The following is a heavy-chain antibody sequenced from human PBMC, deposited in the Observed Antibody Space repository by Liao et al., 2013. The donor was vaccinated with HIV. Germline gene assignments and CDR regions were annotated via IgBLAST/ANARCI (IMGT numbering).Heavy chain of an antibody. CDR2: IYTSGST. J-gene: IGHJ6*03. Sequence: QVQLQESGPGLVKPSETLSLTCTVSGGSISSYYWSWIRQPAGRGLEWIGRIYTSGSTNYNPSLKSRVTISVDTSKNQFSLKLSSVTAADTAVYYCARLARYYDSSGYTFYYYYYMDVWAKGPRSPSP. V-gene: IGHV4-4*07. D-gene: IGHD3-22*01. CDR3: ARLARYYDSSGYTFYYYYYMDV. CDR1: GGSISSYY.